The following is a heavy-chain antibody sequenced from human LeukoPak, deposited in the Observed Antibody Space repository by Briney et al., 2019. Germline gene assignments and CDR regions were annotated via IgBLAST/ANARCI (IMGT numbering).Heavy chain of an antibody. CDR2: ISGSGGNT. V-gene: IGHV3-23*01. D-gene: IGHD5-18*01. CDR1: GFTVYTNS. CDR3: ARGVNSNGWVYFDY. J-gene: IGHJ4*02. Sequence: GGSLRLSCAVSGFTVYTNSMSWVRQAPGKGLEWVSGISGSGGNTYYADSVKGRFTISRDNSKNTLYLQMNSLRAEDTAVYYCARGVNSNGWVYFDYWGQGTLVTVSS.